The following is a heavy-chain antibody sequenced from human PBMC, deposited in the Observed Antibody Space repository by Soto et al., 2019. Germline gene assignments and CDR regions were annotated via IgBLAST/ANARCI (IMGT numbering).Heavy chain of an antibody. D-gene: IGHD3-10*01. CDR3: AREEVAACRGQSCYAYNSGRGHFYFYGMDF. V-gene: IGHV1-69*06. J-gene: IGHJ6*02. Sequence: QVQLVQSGAEVKKPGSSVRVSCKASGGTFTDFAFSWVRQAPGQGFEWLGGIIPSYGTTNYAQKYQGDVMITADISTSTVYLELTSLTSEDTAVYYCAREEVAACRGQSCYAYNSGRGHFYFYGMDFWGQGTSVTVS. CDR2: IIPSYGTT. CDR1: GGTFTDFA.